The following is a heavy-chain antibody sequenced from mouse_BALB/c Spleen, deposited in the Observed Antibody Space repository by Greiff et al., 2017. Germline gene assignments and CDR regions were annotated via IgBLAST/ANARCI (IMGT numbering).Heavy chain of an antibody. D-gene: IGHD1-1*01. CDR2: IWAGGST. J-gene: IGHJ4*01. Sequence: VKLLESGPGLVAPSQSLSITCTVSGFSLTSYGVHWVRQPPGKGLEWLGVIWAGGSTNYNSALMSRLSISKDNSKSQVFLKMNSLQTDDTAMYYCAREGYGSHYAMDYWGQGTSVTVSS. CDR3: AREGYGSHYAMDY. CDR1: GFSLTSYG. V-gene: IGHV2-9*02.